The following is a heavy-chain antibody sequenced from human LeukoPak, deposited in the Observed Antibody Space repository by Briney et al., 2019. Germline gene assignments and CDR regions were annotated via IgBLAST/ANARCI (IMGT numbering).Heavy chain of an antibody. CDR2: ISWNSGSI. CDR1: GFTFDDYA. CDR3: ARAGGLLWFGEFDAFDI. V-gene: IGHV3-9*01. J-gene: IGHJ3*02. Sequence: GGSLRLSCAASGFTFDDYAMHWVRQAPGKGLEWVSGISWNSGSIGYADSVKGRFTISRDNAKNSLYLQMNSLRAEDTAVYYCARAGGLLWFGEFDAFDIWGQGTMVTVSS. D-gene: IGHD3-10*01.